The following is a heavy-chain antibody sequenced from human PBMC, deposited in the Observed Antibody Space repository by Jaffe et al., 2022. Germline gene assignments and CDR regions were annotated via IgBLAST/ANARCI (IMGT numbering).Heavy chain of an antibody. CDR2: IYHSGST. J-gene: IGHJ3*02. Sequence: QVQLQESGPGLVKPSETLSLTCAVSGYSISSGYYWGWIRQPPGKGLEWIGSIYHSGSTYYNPSLKSRVTISVDTSKNQFSLKLSSVTAADTAVYYCASGFDVVVAANDAFDIWGQGTMVTVSS. CDR1: GYSISSGYY. V-gene: IGHV4-38-2*01. CDR3: ASGFDVVVAANDAFDI. D-gene: IGHD2-15*01.